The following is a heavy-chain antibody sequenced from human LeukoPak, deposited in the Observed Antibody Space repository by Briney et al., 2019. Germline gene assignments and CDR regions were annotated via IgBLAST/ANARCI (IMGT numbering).Heavy chain of an antibody. CDR1: GFTFSDYY. CDR2: ISSSGSTI. Sequence: PGGSLRLSCAASGFTFSDYYMSWIRQAPGKGLEWVSYISSSGSTIYYADSVKSRFTISRDNAKNSLYLQMNSLRAEDTAVYYCARDFSHYYDSSGYSDYWGQGTLVTVSS. CDR3: ARDFSHYYDSSGYSDY. V-gene: IGHV3-11*01. D-gene: IGHD3-22*01. J-gene: IGHJ4*02.